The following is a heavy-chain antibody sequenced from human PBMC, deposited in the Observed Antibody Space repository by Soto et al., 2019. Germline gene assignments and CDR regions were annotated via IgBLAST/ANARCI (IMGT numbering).Heavy chain of an antibody. V-gene: IGHV1-69*06. CDR2: IIPIFGTA. Sequence: QVELVQSGAEVKKPGSSVKVSCQASEDTFRNYAISWVRQAPGQGLEWMGGIIPIFGTANYAQKFQGRVTITADTSANTVYLELSSLRSEDTAVYYCARTKYDSSAYYYWYLGLWGRGTLVTFSS. J-gene: IGHJ2*01. D-gene: IGHD3-22*01. CDR3: ARTKYDSSAYYYWYLGL. CDR1: EDTFRNYA.